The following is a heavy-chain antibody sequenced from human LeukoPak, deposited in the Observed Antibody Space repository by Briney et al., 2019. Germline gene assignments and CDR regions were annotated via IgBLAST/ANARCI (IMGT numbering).Heavy chain of an antibody. CDR3: ASSPSIAAAGFLDY. Sequence: ASVKVSCTASGYTFTGYYMHWVRQAPGQGLEWMGWINPNSGGTNYAQKFQGRVTMTRDTSISTAYMELSRLRSDDTAVYYCASSPSIAAAGFLDYWGQGTLVTVSS. CDR1: GYTFTGYY. J-gene: IGHJ4*02. D-gene: IGHD6-13*01. V-gene: IGHV1-2*02. CDR2: INPNSGGT.